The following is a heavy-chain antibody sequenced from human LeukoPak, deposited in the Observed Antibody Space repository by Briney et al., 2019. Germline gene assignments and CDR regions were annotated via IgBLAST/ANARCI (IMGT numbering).Heavy chain of an antibody. CDR2: IYPGNSDT. D-gene: IGHD3-16*02. J-gene: IGHJ4*02. V-gene: IGHV5-51*01. CDR3: ARMITFGGVIVPYYFDY. CDR1: GYTFTSYW. Sequence: GESLQISCQGSGYTFTSYWIGWVLQLPGKGLEWMVIIYPGNSDTTYSPSFQGQVTISADKSISTAYLQWSSLKASDTAMYYCARMITFGGVIVPYYFDYWGQGTLVTVSS.